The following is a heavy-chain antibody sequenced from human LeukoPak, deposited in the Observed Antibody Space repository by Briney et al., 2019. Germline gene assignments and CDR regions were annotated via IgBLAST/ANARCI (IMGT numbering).Heavy chain of an antibody. CDR3: VRDQQWESPHYFDF. V-gene: IGHV3-48*01. CDR1: GFSFDNYG. Sequence: PGGSLRLSCVTSGFSFDNYGMGWVRRAPGKGLEWISYFSSRKNIVNYADSVKGRFTISRDKAKTSLYLQMNSLRAEDTAVYYCVRDQQWESPHYFDFWGQGTPVTVSS. D-gene: IGHD1-26*01. J-gene: IGHJ4*02. CDR2: FSSRKNIV.